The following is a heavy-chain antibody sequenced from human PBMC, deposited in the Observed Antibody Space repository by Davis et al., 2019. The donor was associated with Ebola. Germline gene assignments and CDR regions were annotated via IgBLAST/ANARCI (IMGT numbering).Heavy chain of an antibody. V-gene: IGHV3-7*01. CDR1: GFIFRNYW. J-gene: IGHJ6*04. CDR2: IKEDGGEK. Sequence: GGSLRLSCAASGFIFRNYWMSWVRQAPGKGPEWVAIIKEDGGEKYYVDSVKGRFTISRDNAKNSLYLQMNSLRAEDTAVYYCARDPGSSWYFMDVWGKGTTVAVSS. D-gene: IGHD6-13*01. CDR3: ARDPGSSWYFMDV.